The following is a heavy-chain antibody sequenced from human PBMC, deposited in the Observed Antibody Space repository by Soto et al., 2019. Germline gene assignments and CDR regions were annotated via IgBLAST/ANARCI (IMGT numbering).Heavy chain of an antibody. CDR2: IIPLFGTA. D-gene: IGHD2-15*01. V-gene: IGHV1-69*01. J-gene: IGHJ4*02. CDR3: ARDYGHDCSGGKCYFYF. Sequence: QVQLVQSGAEVKKPGSSVKVSCKASGGTFSTYAINWVRQAPGHGLEWMGGIIPLFGTAKYAQKFQDRVTITADESTSTAHMELRSLRSEDTAVYYCARDYGHDCSGGKCYFYFWGQGTLVTVSS. CDR1: GGTFSTYA.